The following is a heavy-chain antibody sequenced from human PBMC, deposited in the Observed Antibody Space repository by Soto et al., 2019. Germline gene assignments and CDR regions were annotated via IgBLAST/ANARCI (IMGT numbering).Heavy chain of an antibody. Sequence: ASVKVSCKASGYTFTSYYMHWVRQAPGQGLEWMGIINPSGGSTSYAQKFQGRVTMTRDTSTSTVYMELSSLRSEDTAVYYCARGLSGKHVLHPYYFDYWGQGTLVTVSS. CDR3: ARGLSGKHVLHPYYFDY. CDR1: GYTFTSYY. D-gene: IGHD2-15*01. CDR2: INPSGGST. V-gene: IGHV1-46*01. J-gene: IGHJ4*02.